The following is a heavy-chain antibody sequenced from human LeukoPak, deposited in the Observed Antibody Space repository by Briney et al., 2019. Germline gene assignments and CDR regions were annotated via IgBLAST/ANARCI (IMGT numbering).Heavy chain of an antibody. CDR1: GFSFSGSG. D-gene: IGHD2-15*01. Sequence: GGSLKLSCAASGFSFSGSGMHWVRQASGKGLEWVGHLRSKADNYATTYPASVEGRFTISRDDSKNTAYLHMNSLKTEDTAVYYCSTVGSIQVAARDYWGQGTLVTVSS. J-gene: IGHJ4*02. CDR3: STVGSIQVAARDY. V-gene: IGHV3-73*01. CDR2: LRSKADNYAT.